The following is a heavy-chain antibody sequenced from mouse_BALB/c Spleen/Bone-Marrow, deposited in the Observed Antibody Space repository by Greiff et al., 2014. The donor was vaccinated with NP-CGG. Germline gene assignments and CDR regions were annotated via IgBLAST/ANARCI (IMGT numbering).Heavy chain of an antibody. D-gene: IGHD1-1*02. CDR2: IWAGGNT. J-gene: IGHJ1*01. Sequence: VQLQQSGPGLVAPSQSVSISCTVSGFSLTSYGVHWVRQPPGKGLEWLGVIWAGGNTNYNSALMSRLSISKDNSKSQVFLKMNSLQADDAAMYSCARCYVWYFDVWGAGTTVTVSS. V-gene: IGHV2-9*02. CDR1: GFSLTSYG. CDR3: ARCYVWYFDV.